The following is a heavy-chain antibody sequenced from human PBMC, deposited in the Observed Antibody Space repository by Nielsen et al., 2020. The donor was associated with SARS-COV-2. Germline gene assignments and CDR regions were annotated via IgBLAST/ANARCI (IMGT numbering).Heavy chain of an antibody. V-gene: IGHV3-20*01. Sequence: GESLKISCAASGFTFDDYGMSWVRQAPGKGLEWVSGINWNGDSTGYADSVKGRFTISRDNAKNSLYLQMNSLRAEDTALYHCARVDYGILGGFDPWGQGTLVTVSS. J-gene: IGHJ5*02. CDR2: INWNGDST. D-gene: IGHD3-9*01. CDR3: ARVDYGILGGFDP. CDR1: GFTFDDYG.